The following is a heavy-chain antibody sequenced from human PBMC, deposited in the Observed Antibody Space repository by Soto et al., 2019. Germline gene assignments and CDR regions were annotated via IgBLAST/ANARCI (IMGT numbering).Heavy chain of an antibody. D-gene: IGHD6-6*01. V-gene: IGHV1-46*01. CDR2: INPSGGST. J-gene: IGHJ5*02. CDR3: AGISSIAAGGNCFDP. CDR1: GYTFTSYY. Sequence: ASVKVSCKASGYTFTSYYMHWVRQAPGQGLEWMGIINPSGGSTSYAQKFQGRVTMTRDTSTSTVYMELSSLRSEDTAVYYCAGISSIAAGGNCFDPGGQGTLVTVS.